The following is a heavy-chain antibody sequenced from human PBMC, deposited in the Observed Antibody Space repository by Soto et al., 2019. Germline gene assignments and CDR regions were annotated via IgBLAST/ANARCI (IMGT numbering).Heavy chain of an antibody. J-gene: IGHJ6*02. Sequence: QVQLVESGGGVVQPGRSLRLSCAASGFTFSSYGMHWVRQAPGKGLEWVAVISYDGSNKYYADSVKGRFTISRDNSKNTLYLQMNSLRAEDTAVYYCAKGFSGSYYGYYYGMDVWGQGTTVTVSS. CDR3: AKGFSGSYYGYYYGMDV. CDR2: ISYDGSNK. V-gene: IGHV3-30*18. CDR1: GFTFSSYG. D-gene: IGHD1-26*01.